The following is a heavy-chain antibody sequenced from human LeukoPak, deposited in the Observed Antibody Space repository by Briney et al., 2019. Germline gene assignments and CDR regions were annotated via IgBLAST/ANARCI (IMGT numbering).Heavy chain of an antibody. D-gene: IGHD2-8*02. Sequence: GGSLRLSCVAPGFTFGSAAMTWVRQAPGKGLEWVSGISGSDGGTYYADSVKGRFTISRDNSKNTLYLQMNSLRVEDTAIYYCARDRGSGAFDNWGQGTLVTVSS. CDR3: ARDRGSGAFDN. J-gene: IGHJ4*02. CDR1: GFTFGSAA. V-gene: IGHV3-23*01. CDR2: ISGSDGGT.